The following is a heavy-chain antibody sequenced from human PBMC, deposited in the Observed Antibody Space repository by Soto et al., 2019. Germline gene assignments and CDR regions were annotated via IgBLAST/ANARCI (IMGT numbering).Heavy chain of an antibody. CDR3: AKDSRTISRLRYFDWYQRPTLYYYYGMDV. D-gene: IGHD3-9*01. V-gene: IGHV3-23*01. J-gene: IGHJ6*02. CDR2: ISGSGGST. Sequence: GGSLRLSCAASGFTFSSYAMSWVRQAPGKGLEWVSAISGSGGSTYYADSVKGRFTISRDNSKNTLYLQMNSLRAEDTAVYYCAKDSRTISRLRYFDWYQRPTLYYYYGMDVWGQGTTVTVSS. CDR1: GFTFSSYA.